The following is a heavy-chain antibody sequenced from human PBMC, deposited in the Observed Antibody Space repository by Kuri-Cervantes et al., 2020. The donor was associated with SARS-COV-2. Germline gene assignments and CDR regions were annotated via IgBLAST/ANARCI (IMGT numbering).Heavy chain of an antibody. J-gene: IGHJ4*02. D-gene: IGHD2-15*01. CDR2: ISYDGSNK. CDR1: GLTFTSYA. V-gene: IGHV3-30*18. Sequence: GESLKISCAASGLTFTSYAMHWVRQAPGKGLEWVALISYDGSNKYYADSVKGRFTISRDNSKNTLYLQMNSLRAEDTAVYYCAKDQHGIVVVVAAIDYWGQGTLVTVSS. CDR3: AKDQHGIVVVVAAIDY.